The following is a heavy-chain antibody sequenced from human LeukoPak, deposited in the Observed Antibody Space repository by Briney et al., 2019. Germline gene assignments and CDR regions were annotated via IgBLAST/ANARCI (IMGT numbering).Heavy chain of an antibody. Sequence: KTSETLSLTCTVSGGSISSGDYYWSWIRQPPGKGLEWIGYIYYSGSTYYNPSLKSRVTISVDTSKNQFSLKLSSVTAADTAVYYCARGRVAPNWFDPWGQGTLVTVSS. J-gene: IGHJ5*02. D-gene: IGHD5-12*01. CDR1: GGSISSGDYY. CDR3: ARGRVAPNWFDP. V-gene: IGHV4-30-4*01. CDR2: IYYSGST.